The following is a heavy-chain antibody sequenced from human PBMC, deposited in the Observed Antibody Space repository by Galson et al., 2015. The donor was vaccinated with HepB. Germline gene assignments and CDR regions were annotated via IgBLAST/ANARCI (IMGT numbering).Heavy chain of an antibody. CDR2: ISWNSGSI. CDR1: GFTFDDYA. V-gene: IGHV3-9*01. D-gene: IGHD6-13*01. Sequence: SLRLSCAASGFTFDDYAMHWVRQAPGKGLEWVSGISWNSGSIGYADSVKGRFTISRDNAKNSLYLQMNSLRAEDTALYYCAKDDYSSSWYYFDYWGQGTLVTVSS. CDR3: AKDDYSSSWYYFDY. J-gene: IGHJ4*02.